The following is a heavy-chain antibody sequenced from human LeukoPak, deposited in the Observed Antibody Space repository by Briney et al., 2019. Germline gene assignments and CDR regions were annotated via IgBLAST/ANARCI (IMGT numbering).Heavy chain of an antibody. V-gene: IGHV3-48*03. Sequence: GGSLRLSCTIFGGTLSTYEFNWVRQPPGKRPEWISYMSRTADRIDHADSVKGRFTMSRDNAKNSVYLQMNSLRVDDTAIYYCATRLPFTGYKNWGQGTLVTVSP. D-gene: IGHD5-24*01. CDR2: MSRTADRI. CDR1: GGTLSTYE. J-gene: IGHJ4*01. CDR3: ATRLPFTGYKN.